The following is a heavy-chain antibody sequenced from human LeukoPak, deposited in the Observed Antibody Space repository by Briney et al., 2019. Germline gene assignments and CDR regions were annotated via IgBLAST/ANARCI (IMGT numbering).Heavy chain of an antibody. CDR3: ARGGNYVSGSLDY. J-gene: IGHJ4*02. Sequence: PGGSLRLSCAASGFIFSSFWIHWVRQGPGKGLVWVSRINSDGSDTDYADSVKGRFTISRDNAKHTVYLQMNSLRAEDTAAYYCARGGNYVSGSLDYWGQGTLVTVSS. CDR1: GFIFSSFW. V-gene: IGHV3-74*01. D-gene: IGHD3-16*01. CDR2: INSDGSDT.